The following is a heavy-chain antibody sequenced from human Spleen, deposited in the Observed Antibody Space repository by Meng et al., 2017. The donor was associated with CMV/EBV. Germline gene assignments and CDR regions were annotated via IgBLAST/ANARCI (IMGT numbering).Heavy chain of an antibody. V-gene: IGHV3-33*06. CDR2: IWYDGSNK. Sequence: GGSLRLSCAASGFTFSSYWMSWVRQAPGKGLEWVAVIWYDGSNKYYADSVKGRFTISRDNSKNTLYLQMNSLRAEDTAVYYCAKDRGSSSPLKYYFDYWGQGTLVTVSS. CDR3: AKDRGSSSPLKYYFDY. J-gene: IGHJ4*02. CDR1: GFTFSSYW. D-gene: IGHD6-6*01.